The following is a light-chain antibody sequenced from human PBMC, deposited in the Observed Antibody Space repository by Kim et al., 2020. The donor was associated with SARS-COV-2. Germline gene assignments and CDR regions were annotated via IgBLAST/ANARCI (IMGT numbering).Light chain of an antibody. Sequence: SSELTQDPAVSVALGQTVRITCQGDSLRSYYASWYQQKPGQAPVLVIYGKNNPPSGIPDRFSCSSSGITASLTIPGAQAEDEADYYCNSRDSSGNHLVFG. V-gene: IGLV3-19*01. CDR2: GKN. J-gene: IGLJ3*02. CDR3: NSRDSSGNHLV. CDR1: SLRSYY.